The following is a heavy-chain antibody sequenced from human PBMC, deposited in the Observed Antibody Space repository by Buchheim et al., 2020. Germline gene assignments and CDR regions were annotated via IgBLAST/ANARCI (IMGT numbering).Heavy chain of an antibody. CDR2: ISYDGSNK. V-gene: IGHV3-30*04. CDR1: GFTFSSYA. CDR3: ASPTNYSGWYNYYYYGMDV. J-gene: IGHJ6*02. D-gene: IGHD6-19*01. Sequence: QVQLVESGGGVVQPGRSLRLSCAASGFTFSSYAMHWVRQAPGKGLEWVAVISYDGSNKYYADSVKGRFTIYRDNSKNTLYLQMNSLRAEDTAVYYCASPTNYSGWYNYYYYGMDVWGQGTT.